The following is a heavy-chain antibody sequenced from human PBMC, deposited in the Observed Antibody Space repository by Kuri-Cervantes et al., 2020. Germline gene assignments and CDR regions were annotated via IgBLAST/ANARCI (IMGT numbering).Heavy chain of an antibody. Sequence: SVKVSCKASGGTFSSYAISWVRQAPGQGLEWMGGIIPIFGTANYAQKVQGRVTMTTDTSTSTAYMEVRSLRSDDTAMYYCARATPDGSGSPYFYWGLGTPVTVSS. D-gene: IGHD3-22*01. J-gene: IGHJ4*02. CDR2: IIPIFGTA. CDR1: GGTFSSYA. CDR3: ARATPDGSGSPYFY. V-gene: IGHV1-69*05.